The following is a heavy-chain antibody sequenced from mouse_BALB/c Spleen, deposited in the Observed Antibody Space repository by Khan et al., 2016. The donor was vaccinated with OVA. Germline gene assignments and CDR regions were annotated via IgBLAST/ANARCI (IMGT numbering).Heavy chain of an antibody. J-gene: IGHJ2*01. CDR3: TRARIMRAGYFDY. CDR2: ISSGGSYT. CDR1: GFTFSTYT. Sequence: EVELVESGGGLVKPGGSLNLSCAATGFTFSTYTMSWVRQTPEKRLEWVAAISSGGSYTFYPDSVTGRFTISRDNAMNTLNLQMSSLKSEDTAMYSCTRARIMRAGYFDYWGQGTTLTASS. D-gene: IGHD3-3*01. V-gene: IGHV5-6-4*01.